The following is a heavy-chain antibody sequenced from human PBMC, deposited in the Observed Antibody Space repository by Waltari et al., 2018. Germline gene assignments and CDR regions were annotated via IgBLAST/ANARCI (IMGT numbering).Heavy chain of an antibody. CDR1: GYSIRSGYY. Sequence: QVQLQESGPGLVTPSETLSPTCAVSGYSIRSGYYWGWIRQPPGKGLEWVVTIYHSGSTYYNPSLKSRVTISVDTSNNQFSLKLSSVTAADTAVYYCARGHSGWYDYWGQGNLVTVSS. D-gene: IGHD6-19*01. CDR3: ARGHSGWYDY. CDR2: IYHSGST. V-gene: IGHV4-38-2*01. J-gene: IGHJ4*02.